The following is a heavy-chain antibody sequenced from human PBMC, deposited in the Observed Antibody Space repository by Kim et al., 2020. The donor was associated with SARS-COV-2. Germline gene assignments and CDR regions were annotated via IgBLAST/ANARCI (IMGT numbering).Heavy chain of an antibody. CDR2: IYYSGST. CDR1: GGSISSSSYY. J-gene: IGHJ6*02. V-gene: IGHV4-39*01. D-gene: IGHD3-3*01. Sequence: SETLSLTCTVSGGSISSSSYYWGWIRQPPGKGLEWIGSIYYSGSTYYNPSLKSRVTISVDTSKNQFSLKLSSVTAADTAVYYCARTGYYDFWSGYYSDYYYYGMDVWGQGTTVTVSS. CDR3: ARTGYYDFWSGYYSDYYYYGMDV.